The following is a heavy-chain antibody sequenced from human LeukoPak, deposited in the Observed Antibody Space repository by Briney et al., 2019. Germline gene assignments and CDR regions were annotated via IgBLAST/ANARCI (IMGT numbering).Heavy chain of an antibody. D-gene: IGHD6-13*01. Sequence: GASVKVSCKASGYTFTGYYMHWVRQAPGQGLEWMGWINPNSGGTNYAQKFQGRVTMTRDTSISTAYMELSRLGSDDTAVYYCARERHMISSWYYFDYWGQGTLVTVSS. J-gene: IGHJ4*02. CDR1: GYTFTGYY. V-gene: IGHV1-2*02. CDR2: INPNSGGT. CDR3: ARERHMISSWYYFDY.